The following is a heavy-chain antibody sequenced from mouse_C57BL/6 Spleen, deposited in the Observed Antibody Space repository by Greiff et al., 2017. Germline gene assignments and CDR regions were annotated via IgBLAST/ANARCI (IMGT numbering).Heavy chain of an antibody. J-gene: IGHJ3*01. CDR3: TKGDLWALAY. V-gene: IGHV1-15*01. D-gene: IGHD1-1*02. CDR2: IDPETGGT. CDR1: GYTFTDYE. Sequence: QVQLQQSGAELVRPGASVTLSCKASGYTFTDYEMHWVKQTPVHGLEWIGAIDPETGGTAYNQKFKGKAILTADKSSSTAYMELRSLTSEDSAVYYCTKGDLWALAYWGQGTLVTVSA.